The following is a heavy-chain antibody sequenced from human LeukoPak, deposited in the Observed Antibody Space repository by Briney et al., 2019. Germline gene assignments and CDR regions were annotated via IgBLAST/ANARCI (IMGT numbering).Heavy chain of an antibody. J-gene: IGHJ6*03. V-gene: IGHV3-30*02. CDR1: GFTFSSYG. Sequence: GGSLRLSCAASGFTFSSYGMHWVRQAPGKGLEWVALIRYDGSNKYYADSVKGRFTISRDNSKNTLYLQMNSLRGEDTAVYYCAKALAAAGNPLLYDYYYYMDVWGKGTTVTVSS. D-gene: IGHD6-13*01. CDR2: IRYDGSNK. CDR3: AKALAAAGNPLLYDYYYYMDV.